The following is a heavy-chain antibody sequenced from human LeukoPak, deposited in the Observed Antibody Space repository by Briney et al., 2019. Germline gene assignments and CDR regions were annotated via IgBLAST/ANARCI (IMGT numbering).Heavy chain of an antibody. CDR1: GCNFASYW. D-gene: IGHD6-19*01. V-gene: IGHV5-51*01. Sequence: KRGETLQISCKGSGCNFASYWVGWVRPLPGKGLEWMAIIYPGDSDTRYSPSFQGQVTISADKCINTTYLQWISMRASDTAMYYCERLTPDRYNNGWWSFFDSWGQGTLVTVSS. J-gene: IGHJ4*02. CDR3: ERLTPDRYNNGWWSFFDS. CDR2: IYPGDSDT.